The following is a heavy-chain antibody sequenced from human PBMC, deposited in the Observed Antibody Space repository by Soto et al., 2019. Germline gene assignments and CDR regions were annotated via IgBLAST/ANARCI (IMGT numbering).Heavy chain of an antibody. J-gene: IGHJ6*02. CDR3: ARHRPTLTGTTSRAGYGMGV. CDR1: GYSFTSYW. Sequence: GESLKISSKGSGYSFTSYWIAWARQMPGKGLEWMGLIYPGDSDTRYSPSFQGQVTISADKSTSTAYLQWSSLKASDTAMYYCARHRPTLTGTTSRAGYGMGVGGQGTTVTVSS. D-gene: IGHD1-7*01. V-gene: IGHV5-51*01. CDR2: IYPGDSDT.